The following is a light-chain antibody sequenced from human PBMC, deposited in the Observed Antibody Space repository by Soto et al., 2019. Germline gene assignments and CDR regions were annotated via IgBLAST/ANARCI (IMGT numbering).Light chain of an antibody. CDR1: QGIRNF. CDR3: QKYSSVPV. CDR2: AAS. J-gene: IGKJ3*01. V-gene: IGKV1-27*01. Sequence: DIQMTQSPTSLSASVGDRVTITCRASQGIRNFVAWYQQKPGKAPKLLIYAASTLQSGVPSRFSGSGSGTDFTRTINSLQPEDVATYYCQKYSSVPVFGPGTKVEIK.